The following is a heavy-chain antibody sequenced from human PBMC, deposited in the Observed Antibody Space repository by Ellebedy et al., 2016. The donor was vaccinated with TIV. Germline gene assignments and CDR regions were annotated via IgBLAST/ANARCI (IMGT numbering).Heavy chain of an antibody. D-gene: IGHD2-21*02. CDR3: ARDPPCGGDSLPGC. V-gene: IGHV1-69*13. CDR2: IIPIFGTA. J-gene: IGHJ4*02. CDR1: GGTFSSYA. Sequence: SVKVSXXASGGTFSSYAISWVRQAPGQGLEWMGGIIPIFGTANYAQKFQGRVTITADESTSTAYMELSSLRSEDTAVYYCARDPPCGGDSLPGCWGQGTLVTVSS.